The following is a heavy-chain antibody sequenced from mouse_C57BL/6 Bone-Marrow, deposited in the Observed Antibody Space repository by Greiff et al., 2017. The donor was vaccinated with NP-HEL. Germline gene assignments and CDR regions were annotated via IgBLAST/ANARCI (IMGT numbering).Heavy chain of an antibody. Sequence: QVQLQQSGAELVKPGASVKMSCKASGYTFTTYPLAWVKPNHFPLLSFICPFHPYNDDTEYNEKFKNKATLTVEKSSSTVYLELSRLTSDDSSVYYCARGGNYWYYFDYWGQGTTLTVSS. CDR1: GYTFTTYP. D-gene: IGHD2-1*01. V-gene: IGHV1-47*01. CDR3: ARGGNYWYYFDY. CDR2: FHPYNDDT. J-gene: IGHJ2*01.